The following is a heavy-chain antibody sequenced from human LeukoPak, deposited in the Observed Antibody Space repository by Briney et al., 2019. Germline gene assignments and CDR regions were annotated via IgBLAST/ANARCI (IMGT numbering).Heavy chain of an antibody. CDR1: GFTFSSYA. J-gene: IGHJ4*02. Sequence: PGGSLRLSCAASGFTFSSYAMSWVRQAPGKGLEWVSAISGSGGSTYYADSVKGRFTISRDNSKNTLYLQMNSLRAEDTAVYYCAKDKDTPATAQPQRGYFESWGRGTLVTVSS. CDR2: ISGSGGST. D-gene: IGHD2-21*02. V-gene: IGHV3-23*01. CDR3: AKDKDTPATAQPQRGYFES.